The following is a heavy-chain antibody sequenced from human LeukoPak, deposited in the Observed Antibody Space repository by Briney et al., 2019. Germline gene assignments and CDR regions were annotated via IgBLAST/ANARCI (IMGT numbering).Heavy chain of an antibody. V-gene: IGHV3-33*01. Sequence: GRSLRLSCAAFGFTFSSYGMHWVRQAPGKGLEWVAVIWYDGSNKYYADSVKGRFTISRDNSKNTLYLQMNSLRAEDTAVYYCARDRAAGAFDYWGQGTLVTVSS. D-gene: IGHD6-13*01. J-gene: IGHJ4*02. CDR1: GFTFSSYG. CDR3: ARDRAAGAFDY. CDR2: IWYDGSNK.